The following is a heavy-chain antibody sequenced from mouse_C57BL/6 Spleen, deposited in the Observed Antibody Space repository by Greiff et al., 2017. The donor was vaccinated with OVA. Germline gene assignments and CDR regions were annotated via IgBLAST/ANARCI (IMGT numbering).Heavy chain of an antibody. J-gene: IGHJ2*01. CDR1: GYTFTSYW. CDR2: IDPSDSYT. D-gene: IGHD1-1*01. V-gene: IGHV1-59*01. CDR3: AREGNYGSPLNY. Sequence: VKLQQPGAELVRPGTSVKLSCKASGYTFTSYWMHWVKQRPGQGLEWIGVIDPSDSYTNYNQKFKGKATLTVDTSSSTAYMQLSSLTSEDSAVYYCAREGNYGSPLNYWGQGTTLTVSS.